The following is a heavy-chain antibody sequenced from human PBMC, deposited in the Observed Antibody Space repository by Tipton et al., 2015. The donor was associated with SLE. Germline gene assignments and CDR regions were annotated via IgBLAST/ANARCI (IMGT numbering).Heavy chain of an antibody. Sequence: TLSLTCTVSGGSISSYYWSWIRQPPGKGLEWIGYIYYSGSTNYNPSLKSRVTISVDTSKNQFSLKLSSVTAADTAVYYCAREEAARPGWYFDLWGRGTPVTVSS. D-gene: IGHD6-6*01. CDR2: IYYSGST. CDR3: AREEAARPGWYFDL. V-gene: IGHV4-59*01. CDR1: GGSISSYY. J-gene: IGHJ2*01.